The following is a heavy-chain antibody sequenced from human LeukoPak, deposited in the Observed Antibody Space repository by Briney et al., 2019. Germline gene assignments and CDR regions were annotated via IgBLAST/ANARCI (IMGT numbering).Heavy chain of an antibody. CDR1: GGSISSSPYY. D-gene: IGHD6-6*01. J-gene: IGHJ4*02. CDR2: IYYSGTT. V-gene: IGHV4-39*07. CDR3: ARDLRSSIFDY. Sequence: SAETLSLTCTVSGGSISSSPYYWGWIRQPPGKGLEWIGSIYYSGTTHYNPSLESRVTISVDTSKNQVSLKLSSVTAADTAVYYCARDLRSSIFDYWGQGTLVTVSS.